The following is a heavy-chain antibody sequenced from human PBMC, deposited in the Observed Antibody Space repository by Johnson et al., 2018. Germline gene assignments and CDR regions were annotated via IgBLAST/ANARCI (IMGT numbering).Heavy chain of an antibody. Sequence: VQLVESGAEVKKPGATVKVSCKASGYTFTSYYMHWVRQAPGQGLEWMGIINPSGGSTSYAQKFQGRVNITRDTSTSTVNMELSSLRSDDTAVYYCARDRGPTVTTDYYYYMDVWCKGTTVTVSS. CDR2: INPSGGST. CDR1: GYTFTSYY. CDR3: ARDRGPTVTTDYYYYMDV. D-gene: IGHD4-17*01. J-gene: IGHJ6*03. V-gene: IGHV1-46*01.